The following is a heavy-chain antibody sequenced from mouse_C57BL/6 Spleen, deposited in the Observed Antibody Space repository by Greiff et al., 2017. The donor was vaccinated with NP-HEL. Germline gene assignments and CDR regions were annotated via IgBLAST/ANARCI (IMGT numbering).Heavy chain of an antibody. J-gene: IGHJ2*01. CDR1: GYTFPSYW. D-gene: IGHD2-4*01. CDR2: IYPGSGST. V-gene: IGHV1-55*01. CDR3: ARGDYDRDY. Sequence: VQLQQSGAELVKPGASVKMSCKASGYTFPSYWITWVKQRPGQGLEWIGDIYPGSGSTNYNEKFKSKATLTVDTSSSTAYMQLSSLTSEDSAVYYCARGDYDRDYWGQRTTLTVSS.